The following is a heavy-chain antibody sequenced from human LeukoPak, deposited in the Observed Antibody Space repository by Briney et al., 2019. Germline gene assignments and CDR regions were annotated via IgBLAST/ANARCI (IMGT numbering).Heavy chain of an antibody. CDR3: VFSSYGPYLYGINI. V-gene: IGHV3-53*01. CDR1: GFSVRTNY. CDR2: IFRDGST. Sequence: PGGSLRLSCAVSGFSVRTNYISWVRQAPGKGLEWVSVIFRDGSTYYGDSVRGRFSISRDNSKNMVYLQMNNLRAEDTAVYHCVFSSYGPYLYGINIWGQGTMVTVSS. J-gene: IGHJ3*02. D-gene: IGHD5-18*01.